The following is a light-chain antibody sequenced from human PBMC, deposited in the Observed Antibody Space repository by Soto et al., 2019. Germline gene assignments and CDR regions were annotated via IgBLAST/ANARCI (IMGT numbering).Light chain of an antibody. CDR1: QSVSSF. V-gene: IGKV3-11*01. Sequence: EIVLTQSPATLSLSPGERATLSCRASQSVSSFLAWYQQKPGQAPRLLIYDASNRATGIPARFSGSGSGTDFTLTISGLEPEDFAVYYCQHRAKWPLTFGGGTKVDIK. J-gene: IGKJ4*01. CDR2: DAS. CDR3: QHRAKWPLT.